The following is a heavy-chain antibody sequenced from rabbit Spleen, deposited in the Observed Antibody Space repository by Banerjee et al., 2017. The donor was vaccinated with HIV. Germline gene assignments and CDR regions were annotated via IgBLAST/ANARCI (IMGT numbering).Heavy chain of an antibody. CDR3: ARDLIAAIGWNFNL. V-gene: IGHV1S40*01. J-gene: IGHJ4*01. Sequence: QSLEESGGGLVKPGGSLALTCTASGFSFSSGYYMCWVRQAPGKGLEWIACINMFTAKSVYASWAKGRFIMSRPSSTTVTLQMTSLTVADTATYFCARDLIAAIGWNFNLWGPGTLVTVS. CDR1: GFSFSSGYY. CDR2: INMFTAKS. D-gene: IGHD1-1*01.